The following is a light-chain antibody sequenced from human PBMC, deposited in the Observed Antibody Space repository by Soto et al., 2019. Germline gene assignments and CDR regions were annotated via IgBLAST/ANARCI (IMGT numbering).Light chain of an antibody. CDR3: QQHGSSPRT. J-gene: IGKJ1*01. CDR1: QSLSRTY. Sequence: EIVLTQSPGTLSLSPGERATLSCRASQSLSRTYLAWYQQNPGQAPRLLIYGASSRATGIPDRVSGSGSGTDFTLTISRLEPEDFAMYFCQQHGSSPRTFGQGTKVEIK. CDR2: GAS. V-gene: IGKV3-20*01.